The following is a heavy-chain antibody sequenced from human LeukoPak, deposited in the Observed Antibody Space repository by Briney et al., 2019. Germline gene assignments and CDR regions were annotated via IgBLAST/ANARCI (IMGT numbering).Heavy chain of an antibody. CDR1: GYTFTSYG. Sequence: ASVRVSCKASGYTFTSYGISWVRQAPGQGLEWMGWISAYNGNTNYAQKLQGRVTITADESTSTAYMELSSLRSEDTAVYYCASRAYCGGDCYATEYFQHWGQGTLVTVSS. V-gene: IGHV1-18*01. D-gene: IGHD2-21*02. J-gene: IGHJ1*01. CDR2: ISAYNGNT. CDR3: ASRAYCGGDCYATEYFQH.